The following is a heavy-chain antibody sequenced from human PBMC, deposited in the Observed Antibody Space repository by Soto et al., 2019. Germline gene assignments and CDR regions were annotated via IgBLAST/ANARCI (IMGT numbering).Heavy chain of an antibody. V-gene: IGHV3-21*01. D-gene: IGHD3-10*01. CDR1: GFTFKIYN. J-gene: IGHJ4*02. CDR2: ISSTGSPM. CDR3: ERATRRSTLVRGVTTDLDY. Sequence: PGGSLRLSCEASGFTFKIYNMNWVCQAPGKGLEWVSYISSTGSPMYYAESVKGRFTISRDNAENSLFLQMNSLRGEDTAIYFCERATRRSTLVRGVTTDLDYWGQGALVTVSS.